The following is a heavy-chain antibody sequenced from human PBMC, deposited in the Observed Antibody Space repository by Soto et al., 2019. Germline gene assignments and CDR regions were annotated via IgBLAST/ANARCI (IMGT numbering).Heavy chain of an antibody. CDR1: GFTFSSYA. CDR3: AKYSSGWYHPFDY. D-gene: IGHD6-19*01. Sequence: EVQLLESGGGLVQPGGSLRLSCAASGFTFSSYAMSWVRQAPGKGLEWVSVISGSGGSTYYADSVKGRFTISGDNSKNTLYLQMNSLRAEDTAVYYCAKYSSGWYHPFDYWGQGTLVTVSS. V-gene: IGHV3-23*01. CDR2: ISGSGGST. J-gene: IGHJ4*02.